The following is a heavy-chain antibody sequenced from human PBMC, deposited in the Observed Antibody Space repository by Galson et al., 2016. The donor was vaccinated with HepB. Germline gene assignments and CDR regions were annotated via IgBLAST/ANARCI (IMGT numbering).Heavy chain of an antibody. J-gene: IGHJ4*02. D-gene: IGHD3-16*01. CDR3: ARDLGFNGQLDF. CDR2: INYNGDT. V-gene: IGHV4-31*03. CDR1: GDSIDSRGYY. Sequence: TLSLTCTVSGDSIDSRGYYWSWIRHHPERGLEWIGYINYNGDTYYNPSLKSRLDISRDTSKNQFSLSLKSVTAADTAVYYCARDLGFNGQLDFWGQGALVTVSS.